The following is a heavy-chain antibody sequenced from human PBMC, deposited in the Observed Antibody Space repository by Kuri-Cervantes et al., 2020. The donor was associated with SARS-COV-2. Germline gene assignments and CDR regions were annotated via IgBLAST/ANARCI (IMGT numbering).Heavy chain of an antibody. D-gene: IGHD2-15*01. Sequence: GGSLRLSCAASGFSLNNFGIHWVRQAPGKGLEWVSLVSYEGTIQSYADSVKGRFTVSRDNSKNTVFLEMNSLRTGDTAVYYCAKSRGPSHLSRYLSILDPWSQGTLVTVSS. CDR3: AKSRGPSHLSRYLSILDP. CDR1: GFSLNNFG. J-gene: IGHJ5*01. V-gene: IGHV3-30*18. CDR2: VSYEGTIQ.